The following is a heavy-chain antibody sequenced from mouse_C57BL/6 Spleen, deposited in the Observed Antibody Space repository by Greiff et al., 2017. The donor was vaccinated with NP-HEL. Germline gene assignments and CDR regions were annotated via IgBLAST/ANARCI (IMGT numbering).Heavy chain of an antibody. CDR2: IRSKSNNYAT. CDR3: VRLNSSGYPYYYAMDY. D-gene: IGHD3-2*02. V-gene: IGHV10-1*01. CDR1: GFSFNTYA. Sequence: EVKLMESGGGLVQPKGSLKLSCAASGFSFNTYAMNWVRQAPGKGLEWVARIRSKSNNYATYYADSVKDRFTISRDDSESMLYLQMNNLKTEDTAMYYCVRLNSSGYPYYYAMDYWGQGTSVTVSS. J-gene: IGHJ4*01.